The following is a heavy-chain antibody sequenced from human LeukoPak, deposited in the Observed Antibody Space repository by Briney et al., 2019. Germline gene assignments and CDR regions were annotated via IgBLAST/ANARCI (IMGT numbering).Heavy chain of an antibody. V-gene: IGHV4-39*07. Sequence: SETLSLTCNVSGDSISSSSYFWGWIRQPPGKGLEWIGSIYFSGRTYYNMSLKSRVIISIDTSKNQFSLKVNSVTAADTAVYYCARDNPYGSGTDYWGQGTLVTVSS. CDR2: IYFSGRT. CDR1: GDSISSSSYF. D-gene: IGHD3-10*01. CDR3: ARDNPYGSGTDY. J-gene: IGHJ4*02.